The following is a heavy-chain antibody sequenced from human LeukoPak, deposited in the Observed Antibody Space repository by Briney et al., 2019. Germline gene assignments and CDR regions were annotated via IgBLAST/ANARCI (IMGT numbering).Heavy chain of an antibody. CDR3: AREIVGGFNPGAY. Sequence: PSETLSLTCTVSLDSTTSNFWSWVRQPPGKGLEWIGEIHRSGSTNYNPSLQSRVTISIDRSKNQIALKLSSVTAADTAVYYCAREIVGGFNPGAYWGQGTLVTVSS. V-gene: IGHV4-4*02. CDR2: IHRSGST. D-gene: IGHD1-14*01. J-gene: IGHJ4*02. CDR1: LDSTTSNF.